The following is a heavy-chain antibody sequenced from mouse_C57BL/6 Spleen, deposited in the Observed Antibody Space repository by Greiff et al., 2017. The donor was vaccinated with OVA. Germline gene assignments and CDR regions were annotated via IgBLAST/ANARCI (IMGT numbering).Heavy chain of an antibody. J-gene: IGHJ3*01. CDR3: AREETGKFAY. D-gene: IGHD4-1*01. CDR1: GYAFTNYL. CDR2: INPGSGGT. V-gene: IGHV1-54*01. Sequence: VQLQQSGAELVRPGTSVKVSCKASGYAFTNYLIEWVKQRPGQGLEWIGVINPGSGGTNYNEKFKGKATLTADKSSSTAYMQLSGLTSEDSAVYFCAREETGKFAYWGQGTLVTVSA.